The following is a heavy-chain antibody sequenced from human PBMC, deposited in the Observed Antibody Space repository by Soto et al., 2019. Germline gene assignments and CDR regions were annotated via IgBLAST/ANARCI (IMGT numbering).Heavy chain of an antibody. J-gene: IGHJ6*02. CDR1: GYTFSTYG. Sequence: QVQQEQSAPEVKKPGASVKVSCKASGYTFSTYGISWVRQAPGQGLEWMGWINTHNGNTNYAQNLQGRVTMTADTSTSTAYMELRSLRSDDTAVYYCTREGSAPYYYYGMDVWGQGTMVTVSS. V-gene: IGHV1-18*01. CDR2: INTHNGNT. D-gene: IGHD3-10*01. CDR3: TREGSAPYYYYGMDV.